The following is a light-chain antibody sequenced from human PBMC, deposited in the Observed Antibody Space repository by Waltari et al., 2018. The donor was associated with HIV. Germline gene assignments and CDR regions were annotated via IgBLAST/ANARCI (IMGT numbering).Light chain of an antibody. J-gene: IGKJ2*01. Sequence: DNVMTQSPDSLAVSLGERVTINCKSSQSLLYSSSNKNSLVWYQQKPGQPPKLLIYWASTRDSGVPERFSGSGSGTDFTLTISSLQAADVAVYYCQQHYTSPYTFGQGTKLEIK. V-gene: IGKV4-1*01. CDR3: QQHYTSPYT. CDR2: WAS. CDR1: QSLLYSSSNKNS.